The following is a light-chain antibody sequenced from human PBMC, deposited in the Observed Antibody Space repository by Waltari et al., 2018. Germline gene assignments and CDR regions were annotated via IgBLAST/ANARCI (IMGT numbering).Light chain of an antibody. J-gene: IGLJ3*02. CDR3: SSYGGSNNLV. CDR1: RSDLACSNS. V-gene: IGLV2-8*01. CDR2: QVS. Sequence: QSALTQPPSASASPGPSATTPCPGTRSDLACSNSCSWYQQHPGKAPKVMIYQVSKRPSGVPDRFSGYKSGNTASLTVSGVQAEDEADYYCSSYGGSNNLVFGGGTKLTVL.